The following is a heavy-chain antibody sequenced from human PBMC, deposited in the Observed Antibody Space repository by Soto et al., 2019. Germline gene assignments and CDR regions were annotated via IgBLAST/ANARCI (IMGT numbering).Heavy chain of an antibody. V-gene: IGHV3-33*01. D-gene: IGHD6-19*01. CDR1: GFTFSSYG. CDR3: TRDPLIAVAAYDAFDI. Sequence: QVQLVESGGGVVQRGGSLRLSCAASGFTFSSYGMHWVRQAPGKGLEWVAVIWYDGSNKYYADSVKGRYTISRDDYKNTVYLQMNSLGAEDTAVYSCTRDPLIAVAAYDAFDIWGQGTSVTVSS. J-gene: IGHJ3*02. CDR2: IWYDGSNK.